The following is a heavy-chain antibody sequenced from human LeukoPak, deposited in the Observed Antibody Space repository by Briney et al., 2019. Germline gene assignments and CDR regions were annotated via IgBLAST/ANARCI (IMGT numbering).Heavy chain of an antibody. CDR2: IYYSGSA. J-gene: IGHJ4*02. Sequence: PSETLSLTCAVYGGSFSGYYWGWIRQPPGKGLEWIGSIYYSGSAYYNPSLKSRVTISVDTSNNQFSLRLSSVTAADTAVYYCASQRGYNYGYVDNWGQGTLVTVSS. D-gene: IGHD5-18*01. CDR1: GGSFSGYY. CDR3: ASQRGYNYGYVDN. V-gene: IGHV4-39*01.